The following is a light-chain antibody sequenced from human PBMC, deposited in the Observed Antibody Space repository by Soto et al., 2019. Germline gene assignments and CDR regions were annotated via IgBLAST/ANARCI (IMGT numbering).Light chain of an antibody. Sequence: DIQMTQAPSSLSASVGDRVTITCRASQIISSYLNWYQQKPGKAPKLLIYAASSLQSGVPSRFSDSRSGTEFTLTISSLQREDFATYYCLQSYSTPWTFGQGTKVEIK. J-gene: IGKJ1*01. V-gene: IGKV1-39*01. CDR1: QIISSY. CDR3: LQSYSTPWT. CDR2: AAS.